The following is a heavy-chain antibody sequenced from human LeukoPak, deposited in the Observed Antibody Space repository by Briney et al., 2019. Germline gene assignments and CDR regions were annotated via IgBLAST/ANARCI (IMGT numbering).Heavy chain of an antibody. D-gene: IGHD6-13*01. Sequence: SETLSLTCTVSGGSTSSYYWSWIRQPPGKGLEWIGYIYYTGSTNYNPSLKSRVTISVDTSKNQFSLKLSSVTAADTAVYYCARDRPGGSSLDYWGQGTLVTVSS. J-gene: IGHJ4*02. V-gene: IGHV4-59*01. CDR3: ARDRPGGSSLDY. CDR2: IYYTGST. CDR1: GGSTSSYY.